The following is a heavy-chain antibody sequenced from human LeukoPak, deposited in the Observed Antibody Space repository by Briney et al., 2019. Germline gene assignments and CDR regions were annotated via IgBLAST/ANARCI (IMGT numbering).Heavy chain of an antibody. CDR3: ARDDFWSGYSGTDYYYMDV. CDR1: GFTFSSYS. V-gene: IGHV3-21*01. Sequence: GGSLRLSCAASGFTFSSYSMNWVRQAPGKGLEWVSSISSSSSYIYYADSVKGRFTISRDNAKNSLYLQMNSLRAEDTAVYYGARDDFWSGYSGTDYYYMDVWGKGTTVTVSS. D-gene: IGHD3-3*01. CDR2: ISSSSSYI. J-gene: IGHJ6*03.